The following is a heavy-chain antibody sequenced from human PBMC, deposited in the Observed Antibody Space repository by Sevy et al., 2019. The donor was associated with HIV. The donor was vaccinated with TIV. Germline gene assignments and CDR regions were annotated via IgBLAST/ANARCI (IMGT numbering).Heavy chain of an antibody. CDR3: ARDGGYSVKWYPLY. V-gene: IGHV3-30-3*01. CDR1: GFAFSTHA. CDR2: ISYEGTET. D-gene: IGHD1-26*01. J-gene: IGHJ4*01. Sequence: GGSLRLSCAASGFAFSTHAMHWVRQAPGKVLEWVAVISYEGTETFYAASVEGRFTISRDNPKNMLSLQINSLRPEDTAVYYCARDGGYSVKWYPLYWGHGTLVTVSS.